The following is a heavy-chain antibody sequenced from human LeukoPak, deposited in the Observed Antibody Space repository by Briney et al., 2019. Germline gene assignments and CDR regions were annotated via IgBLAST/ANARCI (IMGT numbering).Heavy chain of an antibody. CDR2: ISTDNGNT. D-gene: IGHD6-19*01. Sequence: ASVKVSCKASGYTFTSYGISWVRQAPGQGLEWMGWISTDNGNTNYAQKFQGRLTMTTYTSTSTAYMELRSLRSDDTAVYYCARPHIVDSRGWYPPPGWFAPGAQGPLVSVPS. V-gene: IGHV1-18*04. CDR1: GYTFTSYG. CDR3: ARPHIVDSRGWYPPPGWFAP. J-gene: IGHJ5*02.